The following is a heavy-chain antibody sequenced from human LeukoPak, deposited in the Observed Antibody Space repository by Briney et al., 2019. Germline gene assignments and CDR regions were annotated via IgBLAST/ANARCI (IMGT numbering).Heavy chain of an antibody. Sequence: ASVKVSCKASGGTFSSYAISWVRQAPGQGLEWMGGVIPIFGTANYAQKFQGRVTITADKSTSTAYMELSSLRSEDTAVYYCARDLPYGPEGIWGQGTMVTVSS. CDR3: ARDLPYGPEGI. CDR2: VIPIFGTA. D-gene: IGHD2-21*01. CDR1: GGTFSSYA. J-gene: IGHJ3*02. V-gene: IGHV1-69*06.